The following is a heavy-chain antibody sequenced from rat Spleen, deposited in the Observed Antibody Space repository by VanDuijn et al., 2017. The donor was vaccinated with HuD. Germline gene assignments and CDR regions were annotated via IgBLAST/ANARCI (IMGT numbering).Heavy chain of an antibody. Sequence: EVQLQESGPGLVKPSQSLSLTCSVTGYSITSSYRWNWIRKFPGNKLEWMGYINSAGSTNYNPSLKSRISITRDTSKNQFFLQVNSVTTEDTATYSCARSRVFDYWGQGVMVTVSS. J-gene: IGHJ2*01. D-gene: IGHD1-4*01. CDR1: GYSITSSYR. CDR2: INSAGST. CDR3: ARSRVFDY. V-gene: IGHV3-3*01.